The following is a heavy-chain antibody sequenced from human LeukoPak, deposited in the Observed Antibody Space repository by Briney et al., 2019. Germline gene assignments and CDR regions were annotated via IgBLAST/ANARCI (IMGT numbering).Heavy chain of an antibody. V-gene: IGHV4-34*01. CDR2: MNPSGST. D-gene: IGHD3-22*01. CDR1: GGSFSGYF. CDR3: ARGRQDVTMIVVVMTAVSYYLDV. J-gene: IGHJ6*03. Sequence: SETLSLTCAVYGGSFSGYFWTWIRQTPEKGLEWIGEMNPSGSTSYNPSLKSRVTISVDTSKNQFSLKLSSVTAADTAVYYCARGRQDVTMIVVVMTAVSYYLDVWGKGTTVTVS.